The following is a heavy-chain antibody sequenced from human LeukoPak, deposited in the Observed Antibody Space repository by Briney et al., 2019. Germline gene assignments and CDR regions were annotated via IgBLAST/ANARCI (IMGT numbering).Heavy chain of an antibody. CDR1: GGSFSGYY. Sequence: PSETLSLTCAVYGGSFSGYYWSWIRQPPGKGLEWIGEINHSGSTNYNPSLKSRVTISVDTSKNQFSLKLSSVTAADTAVYYCARRLRSSQYDYVWGSYRLDKYYFDYWGQGTLVTVSS. D-gene: IGHD3-16*02. CDR2: INHSGST. CDR3: ARRLRSSQYDYVWGSYRLDKYYFDY. J-gene: IGHJ4*02. V-gene: IGHV4-34*01.